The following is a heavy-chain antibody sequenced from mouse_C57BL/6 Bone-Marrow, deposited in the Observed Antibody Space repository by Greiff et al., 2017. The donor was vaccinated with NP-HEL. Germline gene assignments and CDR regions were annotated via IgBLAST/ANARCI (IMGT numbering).Heavy chain of an antibody. V-gene: IGHV1-69*01. Sequence: VQLQQSGAELVMPGASVKLSCKASGYTFTSYWMHWVKQRPGQGLEWIGEIDPSDSYTNYNQKFKGKSTLTVDKSSSTAYMQLSSLTSEDSAVYYCARHYYGLDYWGQGTTLTVSS. CDR2: IDPSDSYT. D-gene: IGHD1-2*01. CDR1: GYTFTSYW. CDR3: ARHYYGLDY. J-gene: IGHJ2*01.